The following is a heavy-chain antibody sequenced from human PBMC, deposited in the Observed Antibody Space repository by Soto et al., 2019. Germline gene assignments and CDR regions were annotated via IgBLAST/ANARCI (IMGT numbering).Heavy chain of an antibody. D-gene: IGHD3-22*01. CDR2: IKQDGSAK. CDR3: ARDGADYYDSSGYYYYYYYGMDV. Sequence: GGSLRLSCAASGFTFSSYWMSWVRQAPGKGLEWVANIKQDGSAKYYVDSVKGRFTISRDNAKNSLYLQMNSLRAEDTAVYYCARDGADYYDSSGYYYYYYYGMDVWGQGTTVTVSS. J-gene: IGHJ6*01. CDR1: GFTFSSYW. V-gene: IGHV3-7*01.